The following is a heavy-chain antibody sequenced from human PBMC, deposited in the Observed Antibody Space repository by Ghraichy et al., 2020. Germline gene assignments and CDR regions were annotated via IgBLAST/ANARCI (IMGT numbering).Heavy chain of an antibody. CDR2: ISYDGSNK. J-gene: IGHJ5*02. V-gene: IGHV3-30*18. CDR1: GFTFSSYG. D-gene: IGHD3-16*01. Sequence: GGSLRLSCAASGFTFSSYGMHWVRQAPGKGLEWVAVISYDGSNKYYADSVKGRFTISRDNSKNTLYLQMNSLRAEDTAVYYCAKDPGGGWFDPWGQGTLVTVSS. CDR3: AKDPGGGWFDP.